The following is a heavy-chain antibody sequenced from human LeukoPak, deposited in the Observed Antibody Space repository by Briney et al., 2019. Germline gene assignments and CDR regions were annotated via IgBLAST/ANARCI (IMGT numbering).Heavy chain of an antibody. D-gene: IGHD3-16*02. CDR3: ARDENGYVWGSFRA. Sequence: SETLSLTCNVSGVSISSYYWSWVRQPPGKGLEWIGYIFHRGSTNYNPSLKSRVTISVDTSKNQFSLKLSSVTAADTAVYYCARDENGYVWGSFRAWGQGTLVTVSS. CDR1: GVSISSYY. V-gene: IGHV4-59*12. CDR2: IFHRGST. J-gene: IGHJ5*02.